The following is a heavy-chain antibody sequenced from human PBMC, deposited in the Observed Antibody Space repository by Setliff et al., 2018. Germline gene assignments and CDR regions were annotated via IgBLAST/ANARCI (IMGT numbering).Heavy chain of an antibody. D-gene: IGHD1-1*01. CDR1: GGSISSRSYY. CDR2: IYYTGSP. Sequence: SETLSLTCTVSGGSISSRSYYWGWIRQPPGKGLEWIGNIYYTGSPSYSPSLRSRGTISVDTSKNKFSLSLSSVTAADTAVYYCARDMGQPYYFESWGLGTLVTVSS. V-gene: IGHV4-39*07. J-gene: IGHJ4*02. CDR3: ARDMGQPYYFES.